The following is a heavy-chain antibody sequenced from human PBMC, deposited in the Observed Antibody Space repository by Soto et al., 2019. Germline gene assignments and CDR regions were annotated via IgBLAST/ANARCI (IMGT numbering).Heavy chain of an antibody. D-gene: IGHD2-15*01. V-gene: IGHV3-30-3*01. CDR3: ARGDREDILVVVGARPGEYGTDI. CDR2: IAHDGSNA. CDR1: GFTFRNHA. J-gene: IGHJ6*02. Sequence: QVQLVESGGGVVQPGGSLRLSCAASGFTFRNHAMHWVRQAPCKGLERLAVIAHDGSNAFYRDSVKGRFTVSRDNSKNTLYLYMNSLRSEDTGVYYCARGDREDILVVVGARPGEYGTDIWGQGTTVIVSS.